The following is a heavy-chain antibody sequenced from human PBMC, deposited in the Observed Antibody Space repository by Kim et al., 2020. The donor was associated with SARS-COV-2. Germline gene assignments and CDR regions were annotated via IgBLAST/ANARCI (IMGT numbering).Heavy chain of an antibody. CDR1: GFTFSSYS. J-gene: IGHJ4*02. CDR3: ARDGRRGRPRATMIPPPSLPNSY. V-gene: IGHV3-21*01. Sequence: GGSLRLSCAASGFTFSSYSMNWVRQAPGKGLEWVSSISSSSSYIYYADSVKGRFTISRDNAKNSLYLQMNSLRAEDTAVYYCARDGRRGRPRATMIPPPSLPNSYWGQGTLVTVSS. CDR2: ISSSSSYI. D-gene: IGHD3-22*01.